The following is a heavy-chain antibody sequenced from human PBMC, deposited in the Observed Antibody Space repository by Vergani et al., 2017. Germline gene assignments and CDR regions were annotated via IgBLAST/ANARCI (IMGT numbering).Heavy chain of an antibody. J-gene: IGHJ5*02. D-gene: IGHD6-13*01. CDR3: AGIAAAGQNWFDP. Sequence: QVQLVQSGAEVKKPGSSVKVSCKASGGTFSSYAISWVRQAPGQGLVWMGRIIPIFGTANYAQQFQGRVTITADESTSTAYMELSRLRSEDTAVYYCAGIAAAGQNWFDPWGQGTLVTVSS. V-gene: IGHV1-69*18. CDR1: GGTFSSYA. CDR2: IIPIFGTA.